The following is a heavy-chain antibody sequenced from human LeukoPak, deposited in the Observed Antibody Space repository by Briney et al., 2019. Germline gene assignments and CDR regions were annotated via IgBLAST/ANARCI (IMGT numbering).Heavy chain of an antibody. J-gene: IGHJ4*02. Sequence: SETLSLTCSVSGYSISSGYYWGWIRQPPGKGLEWIGTMYHSGSTYYTPSLQSRVTISIDTSTNEVSLRLTSVTATDTAVYFCARDEGSAYPFDYWGQGTLVTVSS. CDR2: MYHSGST. V-gene: IGHV4-38-2*02. CDR3: ARDEGSAYPFDY. CDR1: GYSISSGYY. D-gene: IGHD3-22*01.